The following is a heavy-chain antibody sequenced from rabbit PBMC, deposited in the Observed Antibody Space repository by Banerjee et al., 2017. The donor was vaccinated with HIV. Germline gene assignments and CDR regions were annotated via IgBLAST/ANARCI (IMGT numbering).Heavy chain of an antibody. CDR3: AREANYGGGDYGNVHL. J-gene: IGHJ3*01. V-gene: IGHV1S45*01. Sequence: QEQLVESGGGLVTLGGSLTLTCNASGIDFSGYGISWVRQAPGKGLEWITYIYPNFGSTDYASWAKGRFTISKASSTTVTLQMTSLTAADTATYFCAREANYGGGDYGNVHLWGQGTLVTVS. CDR1: GIDFSGYG. D-gene: IGHD2-1*01. CDR2: IYPNFGST.